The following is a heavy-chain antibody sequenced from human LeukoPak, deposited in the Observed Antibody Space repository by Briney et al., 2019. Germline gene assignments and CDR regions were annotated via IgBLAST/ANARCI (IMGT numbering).Heavy chain of an antibody. V-gene: IGHV1-18*01. CDR3: ARVPSGGPFDY. CDR2: ISAYNGNT. CDR1: GYSFSSYG. Sequence: ASVKVSCKASGYSFSSYGISWVRQAPGQGLEWMGWISAYNGNTNYAQRLQGRVTMTTDTSTSTVYTELRSLTSDDTAVYYCARVPSGGPFDYWGQGTLVTVSS. D-gene: IGHD2-15*01. J-gene: IGHJ4*02.